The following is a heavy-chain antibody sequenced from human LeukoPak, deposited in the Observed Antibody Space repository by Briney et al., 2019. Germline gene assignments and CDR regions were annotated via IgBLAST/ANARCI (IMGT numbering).Heavy chain of an antibody. Sequence: ASVKVSCKASGYTFTGYYMHWVRQAPGQGLELMGWINPNSGGTNYAQKFQGRVTMTRDTSISTAYMELSRLRSDDTAVYYCARFGDTAMVWAYGMDVWGQGTTVTVSS. CDR3: ARFGDTAMVWAYGMDV. J-gene: IGHJ6*02. CDR1: GYTFTGYY. CDR2: INPNSGGT. V-gene: IGHV1-2*02. D-gene: IGHD5-18*01.